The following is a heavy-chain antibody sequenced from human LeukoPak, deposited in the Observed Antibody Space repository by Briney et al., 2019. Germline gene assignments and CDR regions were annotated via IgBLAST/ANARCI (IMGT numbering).Heavy chain of an antibody. D-gene: IGHD6-13*01. V-gene: IGHV4-59*01. Sequence: SETLSLTCTVSGRSISSYYWSSVRQPPGKGLEWIGYIYYSGSTNYNPSLKSRVTISVDTSKNQFSLKLSSVTAADTAVYYCARVTYSSSWPIYYYYGMDVWGKGTTVTVSS. CDR3: ARVTYSSSWPIYYYYGMDV. CDR2: IYYSGST. CDR1: GRSISSYY. J-gene: IGHJ6*04.